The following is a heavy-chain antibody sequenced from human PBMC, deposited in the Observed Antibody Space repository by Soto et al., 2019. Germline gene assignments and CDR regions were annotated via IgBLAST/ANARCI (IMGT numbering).Heavy chain of an antibody. CDR3: ARINGGSWGFDY. J-gene: IGHJ4*02. CDR2: IYHSGST. Sequence: SETLSLTCAVSGGSISSGGYSWSWIRQPPGKGLEWIGYIYHSGSTYYNPSLKSRVTISVDRSKNQFSLKLSSVTAADTAAYYCARINGGSWGFDYWGQGTLVTVSS. D-gene: IGHD2-15*01. V-gene: IGHV4-30-2*01. CDR1: GGSISSGGYS.